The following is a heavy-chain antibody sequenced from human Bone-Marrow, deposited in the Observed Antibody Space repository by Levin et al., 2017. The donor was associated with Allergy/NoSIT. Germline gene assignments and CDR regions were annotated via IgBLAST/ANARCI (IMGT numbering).Heavy chain of an antibody. Sequence: PSETLSLTCVFSFFSFILSPFFLFFLPSPGKGLEWIGEIFHSGSTDYNPSLKSRLTISVDKSKNHFSLDLTSVTAADTAIYYCARRDAYNYAALNIWGQGTLVTVSS. CDR2: IFHSGST. CDR1: FFSFILSPF. J-gene: IGHJ3*02. V-gene: IGHV4-4*02. D-gene: IGHD5-24*01. CDR3: ARRDAYNYAALNI.